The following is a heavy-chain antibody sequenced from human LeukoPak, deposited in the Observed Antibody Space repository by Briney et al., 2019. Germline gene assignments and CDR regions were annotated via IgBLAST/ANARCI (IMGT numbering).Heavy chain of an antibody. CDR1: GFSFTSYT. D-gene: IGHD5-24*01. V-gene: IGHV3-23*01. J-gene: IGHJ4*02. CDR3: AKDLPIY. Sequence: GGSLRLSCAASGFSFTSYTMSWVRQAQGKGLEWVSAVSRSGGATYYADSVKGRFTISRDDSKSTVYLEMNSLRAEDAAVYYCAKDLPIYWGQGTLVTVSS. CDR2: VSRSGGAT.